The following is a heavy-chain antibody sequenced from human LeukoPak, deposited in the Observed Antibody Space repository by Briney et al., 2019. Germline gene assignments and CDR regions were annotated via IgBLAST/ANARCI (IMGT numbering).Heavy chain of an antibody. D-gene: IGHD5-24*01. V-gene: IGHV3-23*01. CDR2: VSASGENS. J-gene: IGHJ3*02. Sequence: PGGSLRLSCSASAFTFSNYVINWVRQAPGKGLEWVSTVSASGENSYHADSVKGRFSISRDNSMNTVSLQMNSLRAEDTAVYYCSKSGPGTMTFDAFDIWGQGTVVTVSS. CDR1: AFTFSNYV. CDR3: SKSGPGTMTFDAFDI.